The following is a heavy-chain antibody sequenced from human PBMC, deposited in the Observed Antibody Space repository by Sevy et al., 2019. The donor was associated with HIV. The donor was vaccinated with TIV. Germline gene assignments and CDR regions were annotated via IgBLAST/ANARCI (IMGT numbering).Heavy chain of an antibody. D-gene: IGHD3-22*01. J-gene: IGHJ4*02. V-gene: IGHV3-7*04. CDR3: ARGNSGSFDY. Sequence: GGSLRLSCAASGCTFSTYWMHWVRQAPGKGLEWVANIKQDESEKYYVASVKGRFTISRDNAKNSLYLQMNSLRPGDTAVYYCARGNSGSFDYWGQGTLVTVSS. CDR2: IKQDESEK. CDR1: GCTFSTYW.